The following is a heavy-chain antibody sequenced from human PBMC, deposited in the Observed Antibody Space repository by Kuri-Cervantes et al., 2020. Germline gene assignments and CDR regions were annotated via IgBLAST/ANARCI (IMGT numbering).Heavy chain of an antibody. Sequence: ESLKISCTVSGGSISSSSYYWGWIRQTPGKGLEWIGSIYYSGSTYYNPSLKSRVTISVDTSKNQFSLKLSSVTAADTAVYYCARDVKYYYGSGSIQCWFDPWGQGTLVTVSS. CDR2: IYYSGST. D-gene: IGHD3-10*01. V-gene: IGHV4-39*07. CDR3: ARDVKYYYGSGSIQCWFDP. J-gene: IGHJ5*02. CDR1: GGSISSSSYY.